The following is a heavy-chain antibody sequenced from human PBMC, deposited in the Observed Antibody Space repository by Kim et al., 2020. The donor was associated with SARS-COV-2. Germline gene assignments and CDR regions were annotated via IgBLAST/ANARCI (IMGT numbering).Heavy chain of an antibody. Sequence: SETLSLTCAVSGGSISSSNWWSWVRQPPGKGLEWIGEIYHSGSTNYNPSLKSRVTISVDKSKNQFSLKLSSVTAADTAVYYCARDLGSGYPTGVAFDIWGQGTMVTVSS. V-gene: IGHV4-4*02. D-gene: IGHD5-12*01. CDR2: IYHSGST. CDR1: GGSISSSNW. CDR3: ARDLGSGYPTGVAFDI. J-gene: IGHJ3*02.